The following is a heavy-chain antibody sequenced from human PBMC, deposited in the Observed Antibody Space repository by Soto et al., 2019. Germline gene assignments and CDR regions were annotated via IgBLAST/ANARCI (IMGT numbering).Heavy chain of an antibody. Sequence: VRLQESGPGLVKPSETLSLTCSVSGDSINNYYWNWIRQPAGKGLEWIGRISSSGSANYNPALKTRGTMSVDTSTNQVSLKVTSVTAADTAVYFCAGRGTRSADLPTYWGQGIQVIVSS. CDR2: ISSSGSA. V-gene: IGHV4-4*07. CDR3: AGRGTRSADLPTY. CDR1: GDSINNYY. J-gene: IGHJ4*02. D-gene: IGHD1-1*01.